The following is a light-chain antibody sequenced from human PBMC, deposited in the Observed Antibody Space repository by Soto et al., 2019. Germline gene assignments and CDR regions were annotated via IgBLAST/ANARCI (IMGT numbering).Light chain of an antibody. CDR1: QGISSY. CDR2: TAS. V-gene: IGKV1-9*01. CDR3: QQLNRYPLT. Sequence: DIQLTQSPSFLSASVGDRVTITCRASQGISSYLAWYQQKPGKAPKLLIYTASTLQSGVPSRFSGRGSGTEFTLTISSLQPEDFANYYCQQLNRYPLTFGPGTKVAIK. J-gene: IGKJ3*01.